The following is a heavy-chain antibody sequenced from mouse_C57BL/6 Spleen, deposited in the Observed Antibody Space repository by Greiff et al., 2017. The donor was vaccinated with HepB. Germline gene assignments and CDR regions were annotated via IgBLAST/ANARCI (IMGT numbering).Heavy chain of an antibody. CDR1: GYTFTSYG. V-gene: IGHV1-81*01. J-gene: IGHJ4*01. Sequence: QVHVKQSGAELARPGASVKLSCKASGYTFTSYGISWVKQRTGQGLEWIGEIYPRSGNTYYNEKFKGKATLTADKSSSTAYMELRSLTSEDSAVYFCARWGTTVVAPHYYAMDYWGQGTSVTVSS. CDR2: IYPRSGNT. D-gene: IGHD1-1*01. CDR3: ARWGTTVVAPHYYAMDY.